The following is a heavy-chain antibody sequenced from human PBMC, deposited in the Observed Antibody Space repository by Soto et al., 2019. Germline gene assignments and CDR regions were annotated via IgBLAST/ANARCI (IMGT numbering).Heavy chain of an antibody. CDR2: IIPIFGTA. D-gene: IGHD5-18*01. V-gene: IGHV1-69*13. J-gene: IGHJ4*02. CDR1: GGTFSSYA. Sequence: SVKVSCKASGGTFSSYAISWVRQAPGQGLEWMGGIIPIFGTANYAQKFQGRVTITADESTSTAYMELSSLRSEDTAVYYCARDPRGNGYSRFDYWGQGTLVTVSS. CDR3: ARDPRGNGYSRFDY.